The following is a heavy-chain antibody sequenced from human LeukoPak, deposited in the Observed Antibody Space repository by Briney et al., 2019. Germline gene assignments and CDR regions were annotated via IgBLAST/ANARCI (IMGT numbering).Heavy chain of an antibody. CDR1: GFTFNNYA. D-gene: IGHD4/OR15-4a*01. J-gene: IGHJ4*02. CDR3: ARRAGAYSHPYDY. V-gene: IGHV3-23*01. CDR2: ISGSGYST. Sequence: GGSLRLSCVASGFTFNNYAMTWVRQAPGKGLEWVSAISGSGYSTYYADSVKGRFTISRDNSKNTLYLQMNSLRAEDTAVYYCARRAGAYSHPYDYWGQGTLVTVSS.